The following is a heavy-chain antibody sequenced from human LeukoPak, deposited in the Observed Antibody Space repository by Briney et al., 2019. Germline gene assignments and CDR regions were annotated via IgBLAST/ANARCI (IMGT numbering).Heavy chain of an antibody. J-gene: IGHJ4*02. V-gene: IGHV3-23*01. Sequence: GGSLRLSCAASGFTFSSYAMSWVRQAPGKGLEWVSAISGSGGSTYYADSVKGRFTISRDNAKNSLYLQMNSLRAEDTALYYCAKGRGYSYGYYFDYWGQGTLVTVSS. CDR3: AKGRGYSYGYYFDY. CDR1: GFTFSSYA. CDR2: ISGSGGST. D-gene: IGHD5-18*01.